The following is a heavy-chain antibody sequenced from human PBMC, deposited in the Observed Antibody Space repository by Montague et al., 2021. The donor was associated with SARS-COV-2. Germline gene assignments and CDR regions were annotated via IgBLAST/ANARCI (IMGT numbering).Heavy chain of an antibody. CDR2: IYYSGTT. D-gene: IGHD3-10*01. CDR1: SGSIISSGYY. V-gene: IGHV4-39*02. Sequence: SETLSLTCSVSSGSIISSGYYWGWIRQPPGKELGWIGNIYYSGTTYYNPSLQSRGTISVDTSKNHLSLRLCSVTAADTAVYFCARGMIRGVTTPFDYWGQGSQVTVSS. CDR3: ARGMIRGVTTPFDY. J-gene: IGHJ4*02.